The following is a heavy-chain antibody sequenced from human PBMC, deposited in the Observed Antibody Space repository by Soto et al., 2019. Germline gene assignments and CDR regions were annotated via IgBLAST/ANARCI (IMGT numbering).Heavy chain of an antibody. CDR3: ASLEYSSSSGYYYYMDV. J-gene: IGHJ6*03. CDR2: IIPILGIA. Sequence: QVQLVQSGAEVKKPGSSVKVSCKASGGTFSSYPISWVRQAPGQGLEWMGRIIPILGIANYAQKFQGRVTITADKSTSTAYMELSSLRSEDTAVYYCASLEYSSSSGYYYYMDVWGKGTTVTVSS. V-gene: IGHV1-69*02. CDR1: GGTFSSYP. D-gene: IGHD6-6*01.